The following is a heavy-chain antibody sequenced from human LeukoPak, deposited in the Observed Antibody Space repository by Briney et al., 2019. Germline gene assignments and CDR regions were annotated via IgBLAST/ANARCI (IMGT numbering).Heavy chain of an antibody. CDR3: ARISYYYDSSGYYWYFDY. Sequence: ASVKVSCKASGYTFTGYYMHWVRQAPGRGLEWMGRINPNSGGTNYAQKFQGRVTMTRDTSISTAYMELSRLRSDDTAVYYCARISYYYDSSGYYWYFDYWGQGTLVTVSS. J-gene: IGHJ4*02. V-gene: IGHV1-2*06. CDR2: INPNSGGT. D-gene: IGHD3-22*01. CDR1: GYTFTGYY.